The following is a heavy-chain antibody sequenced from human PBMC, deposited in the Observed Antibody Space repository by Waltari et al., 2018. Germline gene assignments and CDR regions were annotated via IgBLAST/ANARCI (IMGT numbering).Heavy chain of an antibody. CDR1: GFTFTSYG. D-gene: IGHD7-27*01. Sequence: EVQLLGSGGDLVQPGGSLRLSCAASGFTFTSYGMIWVRQAPGKGPEWVSSISADGTRTYYGDSINGRCTISRDNSENTLYLQMNSLRAEDTALYYCAKGTWGSAFDIWGQGTMVTVSS. CDR2: ISADGTRT. J-gene: IGHJ3*02. CDR3: AKGTWGSAFDI. V-gene: IGHV3-23*01.